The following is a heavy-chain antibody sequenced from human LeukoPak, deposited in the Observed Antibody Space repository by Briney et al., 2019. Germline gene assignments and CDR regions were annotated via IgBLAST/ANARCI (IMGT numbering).Heavy chain of an antibody. D-gene: IGHD1-26*01. CDR3: AAGIVGDRGW. CDR2: IIPIFGTA. J-gene: IGHJ4*02. CDR1: GGTFSSFA. Sequence: SVKVSCKASGGTFSSFAINWVRQAPGQGLEWMGGIIPIFGTANYAQKFQGRVTITADESTSTAYMELSSLRSDDTAVYYCAAGIVGDRGWWGQGTLVTVSS. V-gene: IGHV1-69*13.